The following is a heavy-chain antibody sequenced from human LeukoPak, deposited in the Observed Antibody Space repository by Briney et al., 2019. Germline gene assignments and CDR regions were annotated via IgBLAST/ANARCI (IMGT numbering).Heavy chain of an antibody. J-gene: IGHJ6*04. D-gene: IGHD3-10*02. CDR3: AELGITMIGGV. CDR1: GFIFSNYA. V-gene: IGHV3-48*03. CDR2: ISSSGSTI. Sequence: GGSLRLSCAASGFIFSNYAMSWVRQAPGKGLEWVSYISSSGSTIYYADSVKGRFTIPRDNAKNSLYLQMNSLRAEDTAVYYCAELGITMIGGVWGKGTTVTISS.